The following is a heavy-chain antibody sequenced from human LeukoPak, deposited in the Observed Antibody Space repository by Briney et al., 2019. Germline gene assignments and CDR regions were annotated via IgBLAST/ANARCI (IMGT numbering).Heavy chain of an antibody. J-gene: IGHJ5*02. CDR1: GCSFSTYW. CDR3: ARHYYDSSSNWFDP. Sequence: GESLKISCKGSGCSFSTYWIGWVRQMPGKGLEWMGIIYPADSDTKYSPSFQGQVTISADKSISTAYLQWSSLKASDTAMYYCARHYYDSSSNWFDPWGQGTLVTVSS. CDR2: IYPADSDT. D-gene: IGHD3-22*01. V-gene: IGHV5-51*01.